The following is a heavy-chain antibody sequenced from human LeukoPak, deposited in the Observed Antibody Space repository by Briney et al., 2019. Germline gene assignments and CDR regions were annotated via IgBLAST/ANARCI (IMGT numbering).Heavy chain of an antibody. CDR1: GYSFTSYW. J-gene: IGHJ4*02. CDR2: SYPGDSDT. Sequence: GESLKISCKCSGYSFTSYWIGWVRHMAGKGLEWMVISYPGDSDTRYSPSFQGQVTISADKSISTAYLQWSSLKASDTAMYYCASHWGYYDSSGYPYYFDYWGQGTLVTVSS. CDR3: ASHWGYYDSSGYPYYFDY. V-gene: IGHV5-51*01. D-gene: IGHD3-22*01.